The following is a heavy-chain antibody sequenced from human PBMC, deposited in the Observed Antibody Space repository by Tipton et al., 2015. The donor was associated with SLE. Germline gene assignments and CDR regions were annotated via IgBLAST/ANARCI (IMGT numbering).Heavy chain of an antibody. CDR1: GDSINSDGYF. D-gene: IGHD3/OR15-3a*01. Sequence: TLSLTCTVSGDSINSDGYFWTWIRQPPGKGLEWIGYIYYSGSTYYNPSLQSRLTMSVDTSRNQFSLKLTSVTAADTAVYYCARRDFWTGYFDYWGQGTLVTVSS. J-gene: IGHJ4*02. CDR3: ARRDFWTGYFDY. V-gene: IGHV4-31*03. CDR2: IYYSGST.